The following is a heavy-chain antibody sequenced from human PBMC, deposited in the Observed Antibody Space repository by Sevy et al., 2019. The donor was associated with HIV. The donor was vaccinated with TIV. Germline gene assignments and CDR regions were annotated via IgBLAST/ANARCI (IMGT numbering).Heavy chain of an antibody. V-gene: IGHV1-69*13. J-gene: IGHJ6*04. D-gene: IGHD2-2*01. CDR3: ARDRGFSSTSEYGMDV. Sequence: ASVKVSCKASGGTFSRYAITWVRQAPGQGLEWMGGIIPIFGTANYAQKFQGRVTITADESTSTAYMELSSLRSEDTAVYYCARDRGFSSTSEYGMDVWGEGTTVTVSS. CDR2: IIPIFGTA. CDR1: GGTFSRYA.